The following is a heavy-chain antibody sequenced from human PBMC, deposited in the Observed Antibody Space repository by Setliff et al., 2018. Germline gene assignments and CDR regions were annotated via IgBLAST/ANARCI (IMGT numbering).Heavy chain of an antibody. D-gene: IGHD3-22*01. CDR2: INHSGST. Sequence: YGGSFSGNYWSWIRQPPGKGLEWIGEINHSGSTNHNPSLKSRVTISVDTSKNQFSLNLSSVTAADTAMYYCARDYYDSRGSYAFDIWGQGTVVTVSS. J-gene: IGHJ3*02. CDR3: ARDYYDSRGSYAFDI. V-gene: IGHV4-34*01. CDR1: GGSFSGNY.